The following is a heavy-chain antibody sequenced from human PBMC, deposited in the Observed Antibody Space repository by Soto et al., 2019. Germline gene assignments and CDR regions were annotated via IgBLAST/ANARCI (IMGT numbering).Heavy chain of an antibody. D-gene: IGHD3-16*02. J-gene: IGHJ3*02. CDR3: ARPIHSDRHDAFDI. Sequence: SETLSLTCTVSGGSFISSQYIWGWIRQPPGKGLEWIGSSSNSGSAHYNPSLESRVTISIDTPKNQFSLKLSSVTAADTAVYYCARPIHSDRHDAFDIWGQGTMVTVSS. CDR2: SSNSGSA. V-gene: IGHV4-39*01. CDR1: GGSFISSQYI.